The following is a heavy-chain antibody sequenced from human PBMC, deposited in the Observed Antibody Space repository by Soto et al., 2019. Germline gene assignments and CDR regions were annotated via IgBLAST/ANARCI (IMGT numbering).Heavy chain of an antibody. V-gene: IGHV3-66*01. CDR1: GFTVSSNY. Sequence: HPGGSLRLSCAASGFTVSSNYMSWVRQAPGKGLEWVSIIYTGGSTYYADSVKGRFTISRDNSKNTLYLQMNSLRAEDTAVYYCQGSTSSRFPGWGQGTLVTVSS. D-gene: IGHD2-2*01. CDR2: IYTGGST. J-gene: IGHJ4*02. CDR3: QGSTSSRFPG.